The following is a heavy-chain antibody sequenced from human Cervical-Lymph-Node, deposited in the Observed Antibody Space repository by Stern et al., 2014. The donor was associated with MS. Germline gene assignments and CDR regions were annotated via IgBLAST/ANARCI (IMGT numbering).Heavy chain of an antibody. Sequence: VQLVESGGAVVQPGTSLKLSCVASEFIFRSYGMHWVRQAPGKGLAWVAYIWHDGSNKYYANSVNGRFTISRDNSKNTLYLELSSLRADDTAVYYCARERLPARLFDSWGQGTLVAVSS. CDR3: ARERLPARLFDS. CDR1: EFIFRSYG. CDR2: IWHDGSNK. D-gene: IGHD6-6*01. J-gene: IGHJ4*02. V-gene: IGHV3-33*01.